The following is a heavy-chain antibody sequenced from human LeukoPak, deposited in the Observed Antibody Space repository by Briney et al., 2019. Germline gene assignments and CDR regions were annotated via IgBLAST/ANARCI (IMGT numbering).Heavy chain of an antibody. CDR3: ARDKSRDIVVVPAADVGYYYYMEV. D-gene: IGHD2-2*01. Sequence: GGSLRLSCAASGFTFSSYSMNWVRQAPGKGLEWVSSISSSSSYIYYADSVKGRFTISRDNAKNSLYLQMNSLRAKDTAVYYCARDKSRDIVVVPAADVGYYYYMEVWGKGTTVTVSS. CDR1: GFTFSSYS. J-gene: IGHJ6*03. CDR2: ISSSSSYI. V-gene: IGHV3-21*01.